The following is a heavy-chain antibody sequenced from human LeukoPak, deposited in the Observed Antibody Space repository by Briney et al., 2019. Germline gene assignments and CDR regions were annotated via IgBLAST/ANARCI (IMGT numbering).Heavy chain of an antibody. CDR3: ARARGSYCDY. CDR1: GFTFSSYE. CDR2: ICTTGTTI. D-gene: IGHD1-26*01. V-gene: IGHV3-48*03. J-gene: IGHJ4*02. Sequence: PGGSLRLSCAASGFTFSSYEMNWVRQAPGKGLEWVSYICTTGTTIYYADSVKGRFTISRDNAKNSLYLQMNSLRAEDTAVYYCARARGSYCDYWGQGTLVTVSS.